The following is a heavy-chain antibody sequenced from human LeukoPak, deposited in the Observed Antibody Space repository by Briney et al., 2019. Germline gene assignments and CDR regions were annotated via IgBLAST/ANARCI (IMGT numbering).Heavy chain of an antibody. CDR3: ARDSFGTTMVRGVIITVFDY. CDR1: GFTFSSYG. CDR2: IWYDGSNK. Sequence: GGSLRLSCAASGFTFSSYGMHWVRQAPGKGLEWVAVIWYDGSNKYYADSVKGRFTISRDNSKNTLYLQMNSLRAEDTAVYYCARDSFGTTMVRGVIITVFDYWGQGTLVTVSS. J-gene: IGHJ4*02. V-gene: IGHV3-33*01. D-gene: IGHD3-10*01.